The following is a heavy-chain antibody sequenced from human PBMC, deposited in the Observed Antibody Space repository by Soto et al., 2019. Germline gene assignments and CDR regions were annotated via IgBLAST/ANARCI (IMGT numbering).Heavy chain of an antibody. CDR1: GFTFSRSG. V-gene: IGHV3-30*18. CDR3: AKGYCSGGSCYGYYYYYGMDV. CDR2: ISYDGSNK. Sequence: GALRLSCSGPGFTFSRSGMHWVRQAPGKGLEWVAVISYDGSNKYYADSVKGRFTISRDNSKNTLYLQMNSLRAEDTAVYYCAKGYCSGGSCYGYYYYYGMDVWGQGTTVTVSS. J-gene: IGHJ6*02. D-gene: IGHD2-15*01.